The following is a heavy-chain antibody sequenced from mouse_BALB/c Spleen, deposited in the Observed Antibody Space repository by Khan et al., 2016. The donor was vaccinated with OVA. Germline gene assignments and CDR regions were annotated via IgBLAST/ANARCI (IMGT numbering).Heavy chain of an antibody. D-gene: IGHD2-4*01. CDR1: GFSLSNYG. J-gene: IGHJ3*01. CDR2: IWTGGIT. V-gene: IGHV2-9*02. CDR3: ARSYDYDVGGFAY. Sequence: QVQLKESGPGLVAPSQSLSITCTVSGFSLSNYGIHWVRQPPGKGLEWLGVIWTGGITNYNSALMSRLIISKDNSKSQVFLKMNRLQTDDTVIYYCARSYDYDVGGFAYWGQGTLVTCSA.